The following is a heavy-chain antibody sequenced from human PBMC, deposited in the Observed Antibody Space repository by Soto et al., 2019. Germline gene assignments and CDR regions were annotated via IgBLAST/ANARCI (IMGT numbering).Heavy chain of an antibody. V-gene: IGHV4-31*03. CDR2: IYYSGST. Sequence: PSETLSLTCTVSGGSISSGGYYWSWIRQHPGKGLEWIGYIYYSGSTYYNPSLKSRVTISVDTSKNQFSLKPSSVTAADTAVYYCARVKWSDFDYWGQGTLVTVSS. CDR3: ARVKWSDFDY. D-gene: IGHD2-8*01. J-gene: IGHJ4*02. CDR1: GGSISSGGYY.